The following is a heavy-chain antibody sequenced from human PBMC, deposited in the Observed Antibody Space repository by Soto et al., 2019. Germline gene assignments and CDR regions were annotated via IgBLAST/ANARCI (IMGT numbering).Heavy chain of an antibody. V-gene: IGHV4-34*01. CDR2: INHSGST. D-gene: IGHD2-15*01. CDR3: ARAGLRGRSNYYYMDV. CDR1: GGSFSGYY. J-gene: IGHJ6*03. Sequence: SETLSLTCAVYGGSFSGYYWSWIRQPPGKGLEWIGEINHSGSTNYNPSLKSRVTISVDTSKNQFSLKLSSVTAADTAVYYCARAGLRGRSNYYYMDVWGKGTTVTVSS.